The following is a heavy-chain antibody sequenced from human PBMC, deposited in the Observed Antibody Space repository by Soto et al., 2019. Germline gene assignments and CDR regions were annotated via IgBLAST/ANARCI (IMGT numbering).Heavy chain of an antibody. CDR2: IYYSGST. D-gene: IGHD6-19*01. CDR1: GGSISSYY. CDR3: ARARRIAVAGTPPNFFDY. Sequence: PSETLSLTCTVSGGSISSYYWSWIRQPPGKGLEWIGYIYYSGSTNYNPSLKSRVTISVDTSKNQFSLKLSSVTAADTAVYYCARARRIAVAGTPPNFFDYWGQGTLVTAPQ. J-gene: IGHJ4*02. V-gene: IGHV4-59*01.